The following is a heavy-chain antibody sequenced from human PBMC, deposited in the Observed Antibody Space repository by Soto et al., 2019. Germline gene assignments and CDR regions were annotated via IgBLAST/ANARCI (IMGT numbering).Heavy chain of an antibody. J-gene: IGHJ3*02. CDR3: ARARLRAVFAFDI. V-gene: IGHV4-31*03. CDR1: GGSVSSGAYY. Sequence: SETLSLTCTVSGGSVSSGAYYWTWIRQRPGKGLEWIGYIYYSGSTYYSPSLRSRLSISLDTSKNQFSLRLSSVTAADTAMYYCARARLRAVFAFDIWGQGAMVTVSS. CDR2: IYYSGST. D-gene: IGHD5-12*01.